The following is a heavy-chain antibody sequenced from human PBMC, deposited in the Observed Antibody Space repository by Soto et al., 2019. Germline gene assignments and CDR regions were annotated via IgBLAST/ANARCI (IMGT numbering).Heavy chain of an antibody. Sequence: ASVKVSCKASGYTFTGQYMHWVRQAPGQGLEWMGWINPNSGDTNYAQKVQGRVTMTRDTSIGTAYMELSSLRSNDTAIYYWARESSGITLYGMDVWGQGTTVTVSS. J-gene: IGHJ6*02. V-gene: IGHV1-2*02. CDR2: INPNSGDT. D-gene: IGHD1-7*01. CDR3: ARESSGITLYGMDV. CDR1: GYTFTGQY.